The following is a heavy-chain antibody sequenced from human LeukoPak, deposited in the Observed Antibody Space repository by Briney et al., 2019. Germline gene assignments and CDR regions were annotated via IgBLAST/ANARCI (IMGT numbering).Heavy chain of an antibody. D-gene: IGHD2-21*02. Sequence: PGGSLRLSCAASGFTFSSYGMYWVRQAPGKGLEWVAVISYDGSNKNYVDSVKGRFTISRDNSKNTLYLQMNSLRAEDTAVYYCAKSGDYEGSFDYWGQGTLVTVSS. CDR3: AKSGDYEGSFDY. V-gene: IGHV3-30*18. CDR1: GFTFSSYG. J-gene: IGHJ4*02. CDR2: ISYDGSNK.